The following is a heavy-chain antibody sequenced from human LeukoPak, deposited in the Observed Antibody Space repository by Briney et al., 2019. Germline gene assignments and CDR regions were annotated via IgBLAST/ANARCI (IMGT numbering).Heavy chain of an antibody. Sequence: ASVKVSCKASGYTFTGYYMHWVRQAPGQGLEWMGWINPNSGGTNYAQKFQGRVTMTRDTSISTAYMELSRLRSDDTAVYYCARGYCSSTSCDYHYIDYWGQGTLVTVSS. V-gene: IGHV1-2*02. CDR1: GYTFTGYY. D-gene: IGHD2-2*01. J-gene: IGHJ4*02. CDR2: INPNSGGT. CDR3: ARGYCSSTSCDYHYIDY.